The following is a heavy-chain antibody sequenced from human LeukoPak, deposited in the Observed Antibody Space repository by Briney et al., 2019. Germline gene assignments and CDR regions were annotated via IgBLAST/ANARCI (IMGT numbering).Heavy chain of an antibody. CDR1: GYTFTSYY. CDR3: ARDAGSYYDSSGYYYPEGFQH. CDR2: INPSGGST. J-gene: IGHJ1*01. Sequence: GASVKVSCKASGYTFTSYYMHWVRQAPGQGLEWMGIINPSGGSTSYAQKFQGRVTMTRDTSTSTVYMELSSLRSEDTAVYYCARDAGSYYDSSGYYYPEGFQHWGQGTLVTVSS. D-gene: IGHD3-22*01. V-gene: IGHV1-46*01.